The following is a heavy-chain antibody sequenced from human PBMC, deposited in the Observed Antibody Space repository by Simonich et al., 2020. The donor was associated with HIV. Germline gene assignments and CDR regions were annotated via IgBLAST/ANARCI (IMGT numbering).Heavy chain of an antibody. D-gene: IGHD4-17*01. Sequence: QVKLHQWGAGLLKTSETLSLTCAVDGGSFSGYYWTWIRQSPGQGLEWMGEINHSGITNATPSLKSRVTISLDTSKNQFSLKLNSVTAADTAVYYCARGTVTGGDARFDYWGQGTLVTVSS. J-gene: IGHJ4*02. V-gene: IGHV4-34*01. CDR1: GGSFSGYY. CDR3: ARGTVTGGDARFDY. CDR2: INHSGIT.